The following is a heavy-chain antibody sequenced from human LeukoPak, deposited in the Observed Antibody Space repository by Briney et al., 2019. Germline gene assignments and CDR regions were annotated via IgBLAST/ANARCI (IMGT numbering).Heavy chain of an antibody. CDR3: ARTGYYAQYFDY. CDR1: GGSFSGYY. CDR2: INHSGST. Sequence: SETLSLNCAVSGGSFSGYYWSWIRQSPGKGLEWIGEINHSGSTNYNPSLKSRVTISVDTSKNQFSLKLSSVTAADTAVYYCARTGYYAQYFDYWGQGTLVTVSS. D-gene: IGHD3-9*01. J-gene: IGHJ4*02. V-gene: IGHV4-34*01.